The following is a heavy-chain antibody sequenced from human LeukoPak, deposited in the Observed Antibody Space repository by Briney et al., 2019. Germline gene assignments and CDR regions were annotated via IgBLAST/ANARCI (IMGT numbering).Heavy chain of an antibody. D-gene: IGHD3-22*01. CDR2: IWYDGSNK. CDR1: GFTFSSYG. J-gene: IGHJ4*02. Sequence: GGSLRLSCAASGFTFSSYGMHWVRQAPGKGLEWVAVIWYDGSNKYYADSVKGRFTISRDNSKNTLYLQMNSLRAEDTAVYYCARDKKKRYYYDSSGEIDYWGQGTLVTVSS. V-gene: IGHV3-33*01. CDR3: ARDKKKRYYYDSSGEIDY.